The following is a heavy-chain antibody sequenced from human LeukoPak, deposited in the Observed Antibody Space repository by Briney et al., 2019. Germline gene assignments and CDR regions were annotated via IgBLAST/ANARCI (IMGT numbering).Heavy chain of an antibody. V-gene: IGHV1-46*01. D-gene: IGHD6-6*01. CDR2: INPSGGST. Sequence: GSVKVSCKASGYTFTSYYMHWVRQAPGQGLEWMGIINPSGGSTSYAQKFQGRVTMTRDMSTSTIYMELSSLRSEDTAVYYCARVGSIAATYYFDYWGQGTLVTVSS. CDR3: ARVGSIAATYYFDY. J-gene: IGHJ4*02. CDR1: GYTFTSYY.